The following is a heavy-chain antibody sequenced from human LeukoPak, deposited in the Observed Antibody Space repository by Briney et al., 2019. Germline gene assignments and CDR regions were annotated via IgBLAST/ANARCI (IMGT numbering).Heavy chain of an antibody. Sequence: SVKVSCKASGGTFSSYAISWVRQAPGQGLEWMGGIIPIFGTANYAQKFQGRVTITADESTSTAYMELSSLRSEDTAVYYCASGIAAAGLFDYWGQGTLSPSPQ. CDR1: GGTFSSYA. V-gene: IGHV1-69*13. D-gene: IGHD6-13*01. J-gene: IGHJ4*02. CDR2: IIPIFGTA. CDR3: ASGIAAAGLFDY.